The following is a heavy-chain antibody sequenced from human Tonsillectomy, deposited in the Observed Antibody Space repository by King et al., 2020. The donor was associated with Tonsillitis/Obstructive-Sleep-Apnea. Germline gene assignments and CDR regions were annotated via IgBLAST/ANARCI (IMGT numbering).Heavy chain of an antibody. Sequence: VQLVESGAEVKKPGASVQVSCKASGYTFTSYGISWVRQAPGQGLEWMGWISAYNGNTDYAQKLQGRVTMTTDTSTSTAYMELRSLRSDDTAVYYCARVVPYCTSTSCYDEAYYYYMDVWGKGTTVTVSS. CDR1: GYTFTSYG. CDR2: ISAYNGNT. J-gene: IGHJ6*03. D-gene: IGHD2-2*01. CDR3: ARVVPYCTSTSCYDEAYYYYMDV. V-gene: IGHV1-18*01.